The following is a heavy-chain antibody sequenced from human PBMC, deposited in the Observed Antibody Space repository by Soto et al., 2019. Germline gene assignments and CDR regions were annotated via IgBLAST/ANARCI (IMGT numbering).Heavy chain of an antibody. D-gene: IGHD2-15*01. J-gene: IGHJ4*02. CDR2: ISGGGHTT. Sequence: EVQLLESGGGLVQPGGSLRLSCVASGFTLNNYAMSWVRQAPGKGLEWVSVISGGGHTTYYADSARGRFTISRDNSKNTLYLRMNSLRAEDTAIYYCAKGGFCSGGSCYPGFDYWGQGTLVTVSS. CDR1: GFTLNNYA. V-gene: IGHV3-23*01. CDR3: AKGGFCSGGSCYPGFDY.